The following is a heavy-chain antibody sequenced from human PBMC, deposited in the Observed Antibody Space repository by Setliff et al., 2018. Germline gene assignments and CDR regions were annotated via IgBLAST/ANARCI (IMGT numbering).Heavy chain of an antibody. Sequence: ETLSLTCTVSGGSISSSSYYWGWIRQPPGKGLEWIGSIYYSGSTYYNPSLKSRVTISVDTSKNQFSLKLSSVTAADTAVYYCARHTISIVDVWGKGTTVTVSS. D-gene: IGHD3-9*01. CDR1: GGSISSSSYY. CDR2: IYYSGST. J-gene: IGHJ6*04. CDR3: ARHTISIVDV. V-gene: IGHV4-39*01.